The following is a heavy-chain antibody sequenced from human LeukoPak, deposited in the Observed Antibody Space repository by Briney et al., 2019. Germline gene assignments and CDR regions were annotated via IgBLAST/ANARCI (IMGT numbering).Heavy chain of an antibody. J-gene: IGHJ4*02. D-gene: IGHD3-10*01. V-gene: IGHV1-18*01. Sequence: GSSVKVSCKACGGTFSSYAISWVRQAPGQGLEWMGWISAYNGNTNYAQELQGRVTMTTDTSTSTAYMELRSLRSDDTAVYYCARDQSTEVLLWFGEPRIFDYWGQGTLVTVSS. CDR3: ARDQSTEVLLWFGEPRIFDY. CDR1: GGTFSSYA. CDR2: ISAYNGNT.